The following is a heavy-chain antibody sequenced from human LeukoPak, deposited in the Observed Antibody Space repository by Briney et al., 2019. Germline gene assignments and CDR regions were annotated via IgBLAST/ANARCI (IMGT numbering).Heavy chain of an antibody. CDR3: ARQKWLQLGHFDY. V-gene: IGHV4-59*01. CDR1: GGSISSDT. D-gene: IGHD5-24*01. Sequence: SETLSLTCTVSGGSISSDTWSWIRQPPGKGLEWIGYIYYSGSTSYNPSLKSRVTMSVDTSKNQFSLKLSSVTAADTAVYYCARQKWLQLGHFDYWGQGTLVTVSS. CDR2: IYYSGST. J-gene: IGHJ4*02.